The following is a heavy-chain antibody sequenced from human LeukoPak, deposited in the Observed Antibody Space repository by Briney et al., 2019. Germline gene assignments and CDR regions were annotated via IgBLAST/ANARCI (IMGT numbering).Heavy chain of an antibody. Sequence: GSLRLSCAASGFTFSIYSMNWVRQAPGKGLEWVSYISSSSSTIYYADSVKGRFTISRDNAKNSLYLQMNSLRAEDTAVYYCARVGRITGTTVDYWGQGTLVTVSS. CDR2: ISSSSSTI. J-gene: IGHJ4*02. CDR1: GFTFSIYS. V-gene: IGHV3-48*01. CDR3: ARVGRITGTTVDY. D-gene: IGHD1-7*01.